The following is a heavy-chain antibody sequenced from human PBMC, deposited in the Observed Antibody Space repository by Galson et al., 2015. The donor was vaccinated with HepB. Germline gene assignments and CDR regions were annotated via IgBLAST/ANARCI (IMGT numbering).Heavy chain of an antibody. CDR2: IIPIFGTA. CDR3: ARGGPYYDSSGYYSGTRWFDP. CDR1: GGTFSSYA. J-gene: IGHJ5*02. V-gene: IGHV1-69*13. D-gene: IGHD3-22*01. Sequence: SVKVSCKASGGTFSSYAISWVRQAPGQGLEWMGGIIPIFGTANYAQKFQGRVTITADESTSTAYMELRSLRSDDTAVYYCARGGPYYDSSGYYSGTRWFDPWGQGTLVTVSS.